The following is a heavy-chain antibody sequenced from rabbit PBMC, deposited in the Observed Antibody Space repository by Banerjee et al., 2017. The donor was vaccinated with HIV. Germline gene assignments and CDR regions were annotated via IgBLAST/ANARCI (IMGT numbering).Heavy chain of an antibody. CDR3: ARDLTDAVGWNFGW. CDR1: GFSFSSSDY. J-gene: IGHJ4*01. CDR2: IAGSSSGFT. Sequence: QEHLKGSGGGLVQPGGSLKLSCTASGFSFSSSDYMCWVRQAPGKGLEWISCIAGSSSGFTYSATWAKGRSTFSKTSSTTVTLQMTSLTAADTATYFCARDLTDAVGWNFGWWGPGTLVTV. D-gene: IGHD4-1*01. V-gene: IGHV1S45*01.